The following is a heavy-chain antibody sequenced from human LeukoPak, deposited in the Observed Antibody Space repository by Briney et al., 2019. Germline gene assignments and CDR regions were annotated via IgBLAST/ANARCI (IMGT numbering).Heavy chain of an antibody. CDR2: INPNSGGT. J-gene: IGHJ6*04. CDR3: ARESTPWGPCHPMDV. V-gene: IGHV1-2*02. CDR1: GYTFTDYY. Sequence: GASVTVSCKASGYTFTDYYMHWVRQAPGQGLEWMGWINPNSGGTNYAQKFQGRVTMTRDTSISTAYMELSRLRSDDTAVYYCARESTPWGPCHPMDVWGKGTTVTVSS. D-gene: IGHD3-16*01.